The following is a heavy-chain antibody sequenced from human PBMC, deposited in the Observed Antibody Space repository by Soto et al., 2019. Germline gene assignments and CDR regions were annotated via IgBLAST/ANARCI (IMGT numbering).Heavy chain of an antibody. CDR2: IYYSGST. D-gene: IGHD3-22*01. V-gene: IGHV4-31*03. Sequence: QVQLQESGPGLVKPSQTLSLTCTASGGSISSGGYYWSWIRQHPGKGLEWIGYIYYSGSTYYNPSLKSRVTISVDTSKNQFSLKLSSVTAADTAVYYCARVRSTYYDSSGYLHFDYWGQGTLVTVSS. J-gene: IGHJ4*02. CDR3: ARVRSTYYDSSGYLHFDY. CDR1: GGSISSGGYY.